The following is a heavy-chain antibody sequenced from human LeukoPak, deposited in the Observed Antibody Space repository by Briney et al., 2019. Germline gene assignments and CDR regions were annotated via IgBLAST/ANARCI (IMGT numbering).Heavy chain of an antibody. J-gene: IGHJ4*02. CDR1: GGSISSGGYY. D-gene: IGHD3-10*01. CDR2: IYYSGST. V-gene: IGHV4-31*03. Sequence: SGTLSLTCTVSGGSISSGGYYWSWIRQHPGKGLEWIGYIYYSGSTYYNPSLKSRVTISVDTSKNQFSLKLSSVTAADTAVYYCARDPDYYGSGSYSYFDYWGQGTLVTVSS. CDR3: ARDPDYYGSGSYSYFDY.